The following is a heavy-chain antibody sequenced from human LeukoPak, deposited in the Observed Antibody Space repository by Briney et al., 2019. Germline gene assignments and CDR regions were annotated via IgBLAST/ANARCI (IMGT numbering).Heavy chain of an antibody. CDR1: GYTFTGYY. V-gene: IGHV1-2*02. Sequence: GASVKVSCKASGYTFTGYYMHWVRQAPGQGLEWMGWINPNSGGTNYAQKLQGRVTMTTDTSTSTAYMELRSLRSDDTAVYYCARALGYSSGWYQGDYWGQGTLVTVSS. J-gene: IGHJ4*02. CDR2: INPNSGGT. CDR3: ARALGYSSGWYQGDY. D-gene: IGHD6-19*01.